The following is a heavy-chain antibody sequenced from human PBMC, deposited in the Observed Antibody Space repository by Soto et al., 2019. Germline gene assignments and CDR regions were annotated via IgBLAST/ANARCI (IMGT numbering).Heavy chain of an antibody. D-gene: IGHD2-2*01. J-gene: IGHJ6*02. CDR3: TRGVPSGPGRDV. CDR2: IRNKANNYAT. CDR1: GFTFSDST. Sequence: EVQLVESGGGLVQPGGSLKLSCAASGFTFSDSTVHWARQASGKGMEWVGRIRNKANNYATAYAASVKGRVTISRDDSKNMGYLQMNSLKTEDTAVDYCTRGVPSGPGRDVWGRGTTVTVSS. V-gene: IGHV3-73*02.